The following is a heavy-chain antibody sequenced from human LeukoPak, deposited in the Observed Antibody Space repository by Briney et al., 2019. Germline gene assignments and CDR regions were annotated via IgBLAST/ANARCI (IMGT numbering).Heavy chain of an antibody. Sequence: ASVKVSCKVSGYTLTELSMHWVRQAPGKGLEWMGGFDPEDGETIYAQKFQGRVTMTEDTSTDTAYMELSSLRSEDTAVYYCATFNPELGLVPDAFDIWGQGTMVTVSS. V-gene: IGHV1-24*01. D-gene: IGHD6-19*01. CDR1: GYTLTELS. J-gene: IGHJ3*02. CDR3: ATFNPELGLVPDAFDI. CDR2: FDPEDGET.